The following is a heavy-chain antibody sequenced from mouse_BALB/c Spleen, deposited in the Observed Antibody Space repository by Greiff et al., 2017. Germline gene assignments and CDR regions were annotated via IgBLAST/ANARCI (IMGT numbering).Heavy chain of an antibody. J-gene: IGHJ3*01. D-gene: IGHD2-2*01. CDR2: ISSGGSYT. Sequence: EVNVVESGGGLVKPGGSLKLSCAASGFTFSSYAMSWVRQTPEKRLEWVATISSGGSYTYYPDSVKGRFTISRDNAKNTLYLQMSSLRSEDTAMYYCASNGYDGAWFAYWGQGTLVTVSA. CDR3: ASNGYDGAWFAY. CDR1: GFTFSSYA. V-gene: IGHV5-9-3*01.